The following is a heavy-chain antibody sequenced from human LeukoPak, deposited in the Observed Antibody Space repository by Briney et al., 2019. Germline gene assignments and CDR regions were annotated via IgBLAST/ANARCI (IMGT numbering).Heavy chain of an antibody. D-gene: IGHD2-8*01. CDR3: TTDASPYCTSGKCYTGGNFDY. Sequence: GGSLRLSCAASGLSFSDAWMSWVRQAPGKGLEWIGRIKSKTAGGTTDYAAPVKGRFTISRDDSQSTLYLQMYTLQTEDTAVYYCTTDASPYCTSGKCYTGGNFDYWGQGILVTVSS. J-gene: IGHJ4*02. CDR1: GLSFSDAW. V-gene: IGHV3-15*01. CDR2: IKSKTAGGTT.